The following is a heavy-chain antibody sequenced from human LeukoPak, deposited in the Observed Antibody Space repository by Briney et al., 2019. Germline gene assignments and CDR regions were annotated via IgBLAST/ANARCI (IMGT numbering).Heavy chain of an antibody. CDR2: ISGSGYST. D-gene: IGHD6-13*01. CDR3: AKDHLSSSWHYFDY. J-gene: IGHJ4*02. V-gene: IGHV3-23*01. CDR1: GFNFANHA. Sequence: GGSLRLSCAASGFNFANHAMSWVRQTPGKGLEWVSAISGSGYSTYYADSVKGRFTISRDNSKNTVYLQMDSLRAEDTAEYYCAKDHLSSSWHYFDYWGQGTLVTVSS.